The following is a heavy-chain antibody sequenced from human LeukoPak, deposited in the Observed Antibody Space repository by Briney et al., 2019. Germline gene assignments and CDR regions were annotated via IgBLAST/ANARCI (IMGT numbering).Heavy chain of an antibody. CDR2: IYYSGST. D-gene: IGHD3-22*01. Sequence: SETLSLTCTVSGGSISSSSYYWGWIRQPPGKGLEWIGSIYYSGSTYYNPSLKSRVTISVDTSKNQFSLKLSSVTAADTAVYYCARHSDMGDYYDSSDYRPLDYWGQGTLVTVSS. CDR1: GGSISSSSYY. V-gene: IGHV4-39*01. CDR3: ARHSDMGDYYDSSDYRPLDY. J-gene: IGHJ4*02.